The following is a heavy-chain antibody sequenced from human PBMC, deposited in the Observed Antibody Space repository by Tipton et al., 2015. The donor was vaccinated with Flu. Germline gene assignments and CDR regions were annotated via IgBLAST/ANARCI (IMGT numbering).Heavy chain of an antibody. Sequence: GSLRLSCAASEFTVSSTYMTWVRQAPGKGLEWISIIYDGDITYYADSVKGRFTISRDNSRNSLYLQMNNLRAEDTAVYFCAKGFYYYDHTGYYSPLPYYALDVWGQGTTVAVSS. CDR2: IYDGDIT. V-gene: IGHV3-53*01. CDR1: EFTVSSTY. CDR3: AKGFYYYDHTGYYSPLPYYALDV. J-gene: IGHJ6*02. D-gene: IGHD3-22*01.